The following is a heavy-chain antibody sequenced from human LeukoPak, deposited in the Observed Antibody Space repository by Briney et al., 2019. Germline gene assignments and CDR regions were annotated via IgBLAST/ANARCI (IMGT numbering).Heavy chain of an antibody. J-gene: IGHJ4*02. CDR1: GFTFSSYA. V-gene: IGHV3-66*01. Sequence: GRSLRLSCAASGFTFSSYAMSWVRQAPGKGLEWVSVIYSGGSTYYADSVKGRFTISRDNSKNTLYLQMNSLRAEDTAVYYCARETEDTAIDYWGQGTLVTVSS. D-gene: IGHD5-18*01. CDR3: ARETEDTAIDY. CDR2: IYSGGST.